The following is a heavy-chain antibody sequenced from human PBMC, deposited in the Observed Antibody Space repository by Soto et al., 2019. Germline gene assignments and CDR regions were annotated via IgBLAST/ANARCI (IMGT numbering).Heavy chain of an antibody. CDR3: VRERKGYFDP. V-gene: IGHV3-23*01. J-gene: IGHJ5*02. CDR2: LTGSGDDT. Sequence: PGGSLRLSCVASGFSFSPYDMNWVRQAPGKGLEWVAGLTGSGDDTYYADSVKGRFTTSRVNSKNILYLQMNNLRVDDTALYYCVRERKGYFDPWGQGTLVTVS. CDR1: GFSFSPYD. D-gene: IGHD2-2*01.